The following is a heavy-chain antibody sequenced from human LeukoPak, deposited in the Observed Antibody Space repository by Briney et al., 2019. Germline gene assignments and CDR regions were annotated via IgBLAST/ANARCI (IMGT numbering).Heavy chain of an antibody. D-gene: IGHD3/OR15-3a*01. V-gene: IGHV4-39*01. Sequence: TXXLTCTVSXXXXRSXYYYXGXIXQPPGKGLEWIGSIYDSGTTYYNPSLKSRVTISVDTSKNQFSLKLNSVTAADTAVYYCARHFGTWGQGTLVTVSS. CDR2: IYDSGTT. CDR3: ARHFGT. J-gene: IGHJ4*02. CDR1: XXXXRSXYYY.